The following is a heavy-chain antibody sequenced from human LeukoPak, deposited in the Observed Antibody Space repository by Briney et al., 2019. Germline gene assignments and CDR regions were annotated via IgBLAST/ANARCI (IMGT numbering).Heavy chain of an antibody. CDR1: GYTFTSYY. CDR2: INPSGGST. V-gene: IGHV1-46*01. D-gene: IGHD2-2*01. J-gene: IGHJ5*02. Sequence: ASVKVSCKASGYTFTSYYMHWVRQAPGQGLEWMGIINPSGGSTSYAQKFQGRVTMTRDTSTSTVYMELSSLRSEDTAAYYCARGGAYQLLWKPRRNWFDPWGQGTLVTVSS. CDR3: ARGGAYQLLWKPRRNWFDP.